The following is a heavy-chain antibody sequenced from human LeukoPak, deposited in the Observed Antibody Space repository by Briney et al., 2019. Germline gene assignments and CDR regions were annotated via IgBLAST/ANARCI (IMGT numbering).Heavy chain of an antibody. CDR2: INPSGGST. CDR3: ARSPGLYGMDV. V-gene: IGHV1-46*01. CDR1: GYTFTSYY. Sequence: ASVKVSCKASGYTFTSYYMHWVRQAPGQGLEWMGIINPSGGSTSYAQKFQGRATMTRDTSTSTVYMELSSLRSEDTAVYYCARSPGLYGMDVWGQGTTVTVSS. J-gene: IGHJ6*02.